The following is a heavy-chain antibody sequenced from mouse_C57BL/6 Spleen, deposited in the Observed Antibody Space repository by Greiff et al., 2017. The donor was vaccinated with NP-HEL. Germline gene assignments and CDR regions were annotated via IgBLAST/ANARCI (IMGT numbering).Heavy chain of an antibody. J-gene: IGHJ4*01. CDR1: GFSLTSYG. CDR3: AKFDYYGPYAMDY. D-gene: IGHD1-1*01. V-gene: IGHV2-5*01. CDR2: IWRGGST. Sequence: QVHVKQSGPGLVQPSQSLSITCTVSGFSLTSYGVHWVRQSPGKGLEWLGVIWRGGSTDYNEAFMSRLSITKDNSKSQVFFKMNSLQADDTAIYYCAKFDYYGPYAMDYWGQGTSVTVSS.